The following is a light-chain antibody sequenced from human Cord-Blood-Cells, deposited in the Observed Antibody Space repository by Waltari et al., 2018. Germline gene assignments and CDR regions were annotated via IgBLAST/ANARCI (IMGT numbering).Light chain of an antibody. V-gene: IGKV1-39*01. CDR1: QSISSY. CDR2: AAS. Sequence: DIQMTQSPSSLSASVGDRVTITCRASQSISSYLNWYQQKPGQAPKHLIYAASSLQSGVPSRFSSSGSGTDFTLTISSLQPEDFATYYCQQSYSTPITVGQGTRLEIK. CDR3: QQSYSTPIT. J-gene: IGKJ5*01.